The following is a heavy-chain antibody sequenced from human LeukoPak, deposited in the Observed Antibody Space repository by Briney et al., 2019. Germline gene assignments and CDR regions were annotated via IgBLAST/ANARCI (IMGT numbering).Heavy chain of an antibody. CDR3: TIDDSSGYFYYYYMDV. CDR1: GFTFGDYA. V-gene: IGHV3-49*03. J-gene: IGHJ6*03. CDR2: IRSKAYGGTT. D-gene: IGHD3-22*01. Sequence: GGSLRLSCTASGFTFGDYAMSWFRQAPGKGLEWVGFIRSKAYGGTTEYAASVKGRFTISRDDSKSIAYLQMNSLKTEDTAAYYCTIDDSSGYFYYYYMDVWGKGTTVTVSS.